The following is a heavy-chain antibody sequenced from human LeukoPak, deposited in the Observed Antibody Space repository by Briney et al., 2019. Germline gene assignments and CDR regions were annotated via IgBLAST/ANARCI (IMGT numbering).Heavy chain of an antibody. J-gene: IGHJ4*02. D-gene: IGHD4-11*01. CDR1: GFPFSSYW. CDR3: TREDHSNYNY. V-gene: IGHV3-7*01. Sequence: GGSLRLSCAASGFPFSSYWMAWVRQAPGKGLEWVASIKQVGGEAFCVDSVKGRFTISRDNAKNSLYLQMNSLRAEDTAVYYCTREDHSNYNYWGQGTLVTVSS. CDR2: IKQVGGEA.